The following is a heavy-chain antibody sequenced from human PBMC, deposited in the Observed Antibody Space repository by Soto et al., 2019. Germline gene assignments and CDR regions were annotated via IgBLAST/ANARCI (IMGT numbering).Heavy chain of an antibody. CDR3: ARTFHPPIYIAAAGNWFDP. V-gene: IGHV4-34*01. CDR1: GGSFSGYY. J-gene: IGHJ5*02. D-gene: IGHD6-13*01. CDR2: INHSGST. Sequence: SETLSLTCAVYGGSFSGYYWSWIRQPPGKGLEWIGEINHSGSTNYNPSLKSRVTISVDTSKNQFSLKLSSVTAADTAVYYCARTFHPPIYIAAAGNWFDPWGQGTLVTVSS.